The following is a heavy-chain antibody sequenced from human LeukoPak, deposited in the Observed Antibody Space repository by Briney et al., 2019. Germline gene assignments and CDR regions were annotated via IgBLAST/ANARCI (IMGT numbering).Heavy chain of an antibody. J-gene: IGHJ4*02. CDR3: AGAVTVTKPFAY. D-gene: IGHD4-17*01. CDR2: IYYSGLT. Sequence: PSETLSLTCTVSGGSISRSSYYWGWIRQPPGKGLEWIGSIYYSGLTYDNPSLKNRVTISVDTSKNQFSLKLSSVTAADTAVYYCAGAVTVTKPFAYWGQGTLVTVSS. V-gene: IGHV4-39*07. CDR1: GGSISRSSYY.